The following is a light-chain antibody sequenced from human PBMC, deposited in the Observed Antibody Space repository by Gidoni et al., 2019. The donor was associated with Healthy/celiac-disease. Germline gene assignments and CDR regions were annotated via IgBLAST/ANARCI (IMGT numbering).Light chain of an antibody. CDR3: CSYAGSRV. CDR1: SSDVGSYNL. J-gene: IGLJ1*01. CDR2: EGS. Sequence: ALTQPASVSGSPGQSITLSCTGTSSDVGSYNLVSWYQQHPGKAPKLMIYEGSKRPSGVSNRFSGSKSGNTASLTISGLQAEDEADYYCCSYAGSRVFGTGTKVTVL. V-gene: IGLV2-23*01.